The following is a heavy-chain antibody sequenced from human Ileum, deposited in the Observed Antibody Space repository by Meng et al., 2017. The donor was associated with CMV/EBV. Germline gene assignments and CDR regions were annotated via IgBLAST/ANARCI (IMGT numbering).Heavy chain of an antibody. CDR3: AQFRNYDWLLALVY. CDR2: ISGSGGDT. CDR1: GFTFSSYA. D-gene: IGHD3-9*01. Sequence: GESLKISCEASGFTFSSYAMSWVRQAPGKGLEWVSGISGSGGDTYYADSVKGRLTISRDNSKNTLYLQMNSLRADDTAVYYCAQFRNYDWLLALVYWGQGTLVTVSS. J-gene: IGHJ4*02. V-gene: IGHV3-23*01.